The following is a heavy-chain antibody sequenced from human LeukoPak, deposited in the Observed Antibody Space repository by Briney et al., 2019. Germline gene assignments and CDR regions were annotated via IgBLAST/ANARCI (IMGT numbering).Heavy chain of an antibody. CDR3: AKDRSGYSGYDCFDY. D-gene: IGHD5-12*01. V-gene: IGHV3-23*01. J-gene: IGHJ4*02. Sequence: GGSLRLACADSGFTLRSYSMSWLGQAPGKGLEGVSSVSYSNNITHYADSVKGRFTISRDNSKFTLDLQMNSLRAEDTAVYYCAKDRSGYSGYDCFDYWGQGTLVTVSS. CDR2: VSYSNNIT. CDR1: GFTLRSYS.